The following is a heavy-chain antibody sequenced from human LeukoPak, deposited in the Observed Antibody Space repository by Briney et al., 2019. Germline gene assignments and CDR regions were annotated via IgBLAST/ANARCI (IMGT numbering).Heavy chain of an antibody. CDR3: ARQRVAAAGPNWFDP. J-gene: IGHJ5*02. Sequence: ASVKVSCKASGYTFTGSYMHWVRQAPGQGLEWMGWINPNTGGTNYAQQFQGRVTMTRDTSISTAYMELSRLKSDDTAVYYCARQRVAAAGPNWFDPWGQGNLVTVSS. V-gene: IGHV1-2*02. D-gene: IGHD6-13*01. CDR1: GYTFTGSY. CDR2: INPNTGGT.